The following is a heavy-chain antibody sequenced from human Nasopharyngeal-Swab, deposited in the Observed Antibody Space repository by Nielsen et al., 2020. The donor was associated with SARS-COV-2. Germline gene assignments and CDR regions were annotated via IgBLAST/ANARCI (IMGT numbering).Heavy chain of an antibody. D-gene: IGHD5-24*01. V-gene: IGHV3-53*01. Sequence: VRQAPGKGLEWVSVIYSGGSTYYADSVKGRSTVSRDNSKNTLYLQMNSLRAEDTAVYYCARSRGRDGYNYAFDIWGQGTMVTVSS. CDR2: IYSGGST. J-gene: IGHJ3*02. CDR3: ARSRGRDGYNYAFDI.